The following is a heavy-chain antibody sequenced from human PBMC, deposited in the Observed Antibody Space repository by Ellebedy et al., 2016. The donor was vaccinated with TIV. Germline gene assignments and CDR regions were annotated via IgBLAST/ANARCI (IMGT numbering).Heavy chain of an antibody. CDR2: FSASGGSS. CDR1: GFTFSSYW. V-gene: IGHV3-23*01. D-gene: IGHD3-10*01. Sequence: GESLKISCAASGFTFSSYWMHWVRQAPGKGLEWVSGFSASGGSSVYADSVKGRFTISGDNSKNTLYLQMNSLRAEDTAIYYCAKDRYSGSGSYTWGVFDYWGQGTLVTVSS. CDR3: AKDRYSGSGSYTWGVFDY. J-gene: IGHJ4*02.